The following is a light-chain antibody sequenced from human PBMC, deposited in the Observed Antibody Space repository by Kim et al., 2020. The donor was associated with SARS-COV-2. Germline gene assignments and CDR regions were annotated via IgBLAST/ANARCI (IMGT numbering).Light chain of an antibody. J-gene: IGKJ1*01. CDR2: KAS. V-gene: IGKV1-5*03. Sequence: DIQMTQSPSTLSASVGDRVTITCRASQSISSWLAWYQQKPGKAPKLLIYKASSLESGVPSRFSGSGSGTEFTLTISSLQPDDFATYYCQQYNSILGTFGQGTKVDI. CDR1: QSISSW. CDR3: QQYNSILGT.